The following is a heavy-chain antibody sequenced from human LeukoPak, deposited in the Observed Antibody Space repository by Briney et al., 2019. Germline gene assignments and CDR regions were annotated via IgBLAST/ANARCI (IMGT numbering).Heavy chain of an antibody. CDR3: ARDGCYYDSSGYYRFFDY. J-gene: IGHJ4*02. V-gene: IGHV3-7*05. CDR1: GFTFSSYW. D-gene: IGHD3-22*01. Sequence: PGGSLRLSCAASGFTFSSYWMSWVRQAPGKGLEWVANIKQDGSEKYYVDSVKGRFTISRDNSKNTLYLQMNSLRAEDTAVYYCARDGCYYDSSGYYRFFDYWGQGTLVTVSS. CDR2: IKQDGSEK.